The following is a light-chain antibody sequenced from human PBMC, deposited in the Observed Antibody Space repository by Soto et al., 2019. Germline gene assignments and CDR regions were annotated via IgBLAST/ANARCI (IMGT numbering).Light chain of an antibody. Sequence: QSALTQPASVSGSPGQSITISCTGTSSDVGAYNYVSWYQQHPGKAPKLMIYDVSNRPSGVSNRFSGSKSGNTASLTISGLQAEDDADYYCSSYTSSTTLDVVFGGGTKLTVL. CDR1: SSDVGAYNY. CDR3: SSYTSSTTLDVV. V-gene: IGLV2-14*01. J-gene: IGLJ2*01. CDR2: DVS.